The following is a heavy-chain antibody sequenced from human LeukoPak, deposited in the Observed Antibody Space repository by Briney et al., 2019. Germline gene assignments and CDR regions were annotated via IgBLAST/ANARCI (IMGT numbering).Heavy chain of an antibody. V-gene: IGHV3-74*01. CDR1: GFTLSSYW. CDR2: INSDGSST. J-gene: IGHJ4*02. D-gene: IGHD2-2*01. Sequence: GGSLRLSCAASGFTLSSYWMHWVRQAPGKGLVWVSRINSDGSSTSYADSVKGRFTISRDNAKNTLYLQMNSLRAEDTAVYYCARGDSSVVPAAKGFDYWGQGTLVTVSS. CDR3: ARGDSSVVPAAKGFDY.